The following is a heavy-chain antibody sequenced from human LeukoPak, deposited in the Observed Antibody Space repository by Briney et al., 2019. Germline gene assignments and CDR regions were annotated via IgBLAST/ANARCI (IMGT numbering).Heavy chain of an antibody. CDR3: AKEPAYGSGSYVPFDY. CDR1: GFTFSSYG. Sequence: GGSLRLSCAVSGFTFSSYGMSWVRQAPGKGLEWVSAISGSGGSTYYADSVKGRFTISRDNSKNTLYLQMNSLRAEDTAVYYCAKEPAYGSGSYVPFDYWGQGTLVTVSS. J-gene: IGHJ4*02. CDR2: ISGSGGST. V-gene: IGHV3-23*01. D-gene: IGHD3-10*01.